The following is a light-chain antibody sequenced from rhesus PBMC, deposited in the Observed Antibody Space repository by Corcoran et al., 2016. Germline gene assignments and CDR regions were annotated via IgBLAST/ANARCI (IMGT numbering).Light chain of an antibody. Sequence: DIQMTQSPSSLSASVGDRVTITCRASQGISSYLHWYQQTPGKAPKILIYYATRLESGVQSRFIGRGSGTEFTLTSSSLQPEDFVTYYCQQYNSLPFTFGPWTKLDIK. CDR3: QQYNSLPFT. CDR1: QGISSY. V-gene: IGKV1-32*01. J-gene: IGKJ3*01. CDR2: YAT.